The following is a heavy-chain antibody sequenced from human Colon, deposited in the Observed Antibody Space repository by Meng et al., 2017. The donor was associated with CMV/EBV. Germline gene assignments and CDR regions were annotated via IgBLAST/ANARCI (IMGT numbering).Heavy chain of an antibody. CDR3: AKHVLPGATRAFDY. Sequence: GESLKISCVGSGFSFSSYWMHWVRQAPGRGLEWVSSIDGSGYSTYYADSVKGRFTMSRDNSKNTLYLQMNSLRAEDTAIYYCAKHVLPGATRAFDYWGQGTLV. J-gene: IGHJ4*02. V-gene: IGHV3-23*01. D-gene: IGHD4/OR15-4a*01. CDR1: GFSFSSYW. CDR2: IDGSGYST.